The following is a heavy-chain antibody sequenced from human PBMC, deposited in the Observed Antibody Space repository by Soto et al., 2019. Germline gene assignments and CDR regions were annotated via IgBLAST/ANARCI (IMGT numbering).Heavy chain of an antibody. D-gene: IGHD2-2*01. CDR1: GGSINYKIYY. V-gene: IGHV4-39*02. CDR2: IFYTGTT. CDR3: ARLVVVAPVANA. J-gene: IGHJ5*02. Sequence: PSETLSLTCSVSGGSINYKIYYWGWIRHPPGNGLEWVGGIFYTGTTYYSPSLKDRVTISVDTSKNSFSLNLTSVTAADTAVYFCARLVVVAPVANAWGEGTPAPVSP.